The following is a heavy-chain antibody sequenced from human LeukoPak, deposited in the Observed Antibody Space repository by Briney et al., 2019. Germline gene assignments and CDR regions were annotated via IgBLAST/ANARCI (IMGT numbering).Heavy chain of an antibody. CDR3: ATDIYYDSSGYFDY. J-gene: IGHJ4*02. CDR2: ISWNSGSI. CDR1: GFTFDDYA. Sequence: GGSLRLSCAASGFTFDDYAMHWVRQAPGKGLEWVSGISWNSGSIGYADSVKGRFTISRDNAKNSLYLQMNSLRAEDTALYYCATDIYYDSSGYFDYWGQGTLVTVSS. D-gene: IGHD3-22*01. V-gene: IGHV3-9*01.